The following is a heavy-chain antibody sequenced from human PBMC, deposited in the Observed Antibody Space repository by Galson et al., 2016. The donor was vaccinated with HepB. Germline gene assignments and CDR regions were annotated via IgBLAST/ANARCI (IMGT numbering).Heavy chain of an antibody. CDR1: GFSLSSTKTR. CDR3: ARTISHSDLSDYYFDY. D-gene: IGHD3-3*01. CDR2: IDWDDDK. Sequence: PALVKPTQTLTLTCTFSGFSLSSTKTRISWFRQPPGKALEWLALIDWDDDKFFESSLKTRLTISKDTSENQVVLAMTDMEPVDTGTFYCARTISHSDLSDYYFDYWGQGIPVTVSS. J-gene: IGHJ4*02. V-gene: IGHV2-70*04.